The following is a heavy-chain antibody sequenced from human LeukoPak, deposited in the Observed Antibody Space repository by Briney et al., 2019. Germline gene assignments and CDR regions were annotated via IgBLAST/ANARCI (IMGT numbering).Heavy chain of an antibody. CDR2: IKQDGDEK. D-gene: IGHD1-26*01. CDR1: GFTLSGYW. J-gene: IGHJ4*02. V-gene: IGHV3-7*01. Sequence: GGSLRLSCAASGFTLSGYWMSWVRRAPGKGLEWVANIKQDGDEKYYVDSVKGRFTISRDNAKNSAYLQINSLRVEDTAVYYCARGIYYAYLDYWGQGTLVTVSS. CDR3: ARGIYYAYLDY.